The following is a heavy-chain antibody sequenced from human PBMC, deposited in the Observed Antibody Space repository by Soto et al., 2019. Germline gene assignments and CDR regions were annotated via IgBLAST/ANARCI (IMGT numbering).Heavy chain of an antibody. Sequence: SETQPLTRTFSGCSISSSSYYLVWNRQHPGKGLENLGYIYYSDSTNYNPSFKSRVTISVDTSRNQFSLTLTSVTAADTAVYYCARGWWEREGYLMGVWGQGTTVTVSS. V-gene: IGHV4-61*05. CDR2: IYYSDST. D-gene: IGHD1-26*01. J-gene: IGHJ6*02. CDR1: GCSISSSSYY. CDR3: ARGWWEREGYLMGV.